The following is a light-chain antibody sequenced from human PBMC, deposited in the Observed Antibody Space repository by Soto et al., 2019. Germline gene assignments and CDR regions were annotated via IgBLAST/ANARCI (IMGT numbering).Light chain of an antibody. CDR1: SSNIGAGYD. Sequence: QAVVTQPPSVSGAPGQRVTISRTVSSSNIGAGYDVHWYQQLPGTAPKLLIYGNSNRPSGVPDRFSGSKSGTSASLAITGLQAEDEADYYCQSYDSSLSGWDVVFGGGTKLTVL. V-gene: IGLV1-40*01. CDR2: GNS. CDR3: QSYDSSLSGWDVV. J-gene: IGLJ2*01.